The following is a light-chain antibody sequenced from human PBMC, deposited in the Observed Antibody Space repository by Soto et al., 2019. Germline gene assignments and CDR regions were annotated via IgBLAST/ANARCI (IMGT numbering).Light chain of an antibody. Sequence: QSVLTQPPSVSGAPGQSVTISCTGSSSNIGAGYDVHWYQQRPGTAPKLLIYGDSNRPSGVPDRFSGSKSGTSASLAITGLQAEDEADYYCQSYESSLSYVFGTGTKLTVL. CDR3: QSYESSLSYV. CDR1: SSNIGAGYD. J-gene: IGLJ1*01. V-gene: IGLV1-40*01. CDR2: GDS.